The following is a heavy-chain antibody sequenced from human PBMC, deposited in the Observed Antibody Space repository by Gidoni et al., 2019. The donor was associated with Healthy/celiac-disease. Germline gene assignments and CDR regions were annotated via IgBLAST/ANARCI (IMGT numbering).Heavy chain of an antibody. CDR3: ARDRRYIVVVVAAAPWYFDL. J-gene: IGHJ2*01. D-gene: IGHD2-15*01. CDR2: INTNTGNP. CDR1: GYTFTSYA. V-gene: IGHV7-4-1*02. Sequence: QVQLVQSGSELKKPGASVQVSCKAYGYTFTSYAMKWVRQAHGQGLGWMGWINTNTGNPTYGQGFTGRFVFSLDTSVSTAYLQISSRKAEDTAVYDCARDRRYIVVVVAAAPWYFDLWGRGTLVTVSS.